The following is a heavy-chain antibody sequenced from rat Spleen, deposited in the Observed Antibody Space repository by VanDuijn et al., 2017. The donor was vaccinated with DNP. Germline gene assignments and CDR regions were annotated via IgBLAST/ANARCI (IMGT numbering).Heavy chain of an antibody. CDR2: INYDGSNS. D-gene: IGHD4-3*01. CDR1: GFTFSDYY. Sequence: EVQLVESGGGLVQPGRSLRLSCTASGFTFSDYYMTWVRQAPTTGLEWVAYINYDGSNSYYGDSVKGRFTISRDNAKSTLYLQMNSLRSEDMATYYCARWNNSGYYFDYWGQGVMVTVSS. CDR3: ARWNNSGYYFDY. J-gene: IGHJ2*01. V-gene: IGHV5-22*01.